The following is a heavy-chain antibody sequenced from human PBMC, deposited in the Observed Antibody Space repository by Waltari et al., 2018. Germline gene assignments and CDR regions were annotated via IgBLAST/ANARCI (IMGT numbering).Heavy chain of an antibody. CDR2: INQNSGGT. CDR1: GYTFTGYY. V-gene: IGHV1-2*06. D-gene: IGHD3-22*01. Sequence: QVQLVQSGAEVKKPGASVKVSCKASGYTFTGYYMHWVRQAPGQGLEWMGRINQNSGGTNYAQKFQGRVTMTRDTSISTAYMELSRMRSDDTAVYYCASREEAYYYDSSGTSDYWGQGTLVTVSS. CDR3: ASREEAYYYDSSGTSDY. J-gene: IGHJ4*02.